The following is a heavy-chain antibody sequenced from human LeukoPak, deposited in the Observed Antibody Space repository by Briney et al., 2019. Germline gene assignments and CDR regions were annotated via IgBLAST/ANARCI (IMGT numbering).Heavy chain of an antibody. V-gene: IGHV3-21*01. CDR2: ISGSSIYI. J-gene: IGHJ4*02. D-gene: IGHD3-22*01. CDR1: GFTFSTYS. Sequence: KPGGSLRLSCAAPGFTFSTYSMNWVRQAPGKGLEWVSSISGSSIYIYYADSVKGRFTISRDNAKNSLYLQMNSLRAEDTAVYYCARDPPYYDSSGYYYDYWGQGTLVTVSS. CDR3: ARDPPYYDSSGYYYDY.